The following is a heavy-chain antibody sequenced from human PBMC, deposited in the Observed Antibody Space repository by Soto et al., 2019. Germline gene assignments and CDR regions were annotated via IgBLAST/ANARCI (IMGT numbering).Heavy chain of an antibody. Sequence: QVQLVQSGAEVKKPGASVKVSCKASGYTFNSYGISWVRQAPGQGLEWTGWINAYNGNTKYAEKVQGRVIMTTDTPTSTVYMELRSLRSDDTAVYFCARDPALGGPFDYWGQGTLVTVSS. CDR1: GYTFNSYG. V-gene: IGHV1-18*01. J-gene: IGHJ4*02. D-gene: IGHD3-16*01. CDR3: ARDPALGGPFDY. CDR2: INAYNGNT.